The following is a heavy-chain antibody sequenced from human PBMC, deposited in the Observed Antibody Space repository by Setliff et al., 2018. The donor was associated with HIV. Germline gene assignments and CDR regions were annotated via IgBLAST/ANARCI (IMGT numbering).Heavy chain of an antibody. CDR3: ARDQGDNFWSGYCLDY. D-gene: IGHD3-3*01. Sequence: GGSLRLSCAASGFIFSNYAMHWVRQAPGKGLEWVAVISYDGNNKYYADSVKGRFTVSRDNAKNSLRLQMNNLRAEDTAVYYCARDQGDNFWSGYCLDYWGQGTLVTVSS. CDR2: ISYDGNNK. CDR1: GFIFSNYA. V-gene: IGHV3-30*04. J-gene: IGHJ4*02.